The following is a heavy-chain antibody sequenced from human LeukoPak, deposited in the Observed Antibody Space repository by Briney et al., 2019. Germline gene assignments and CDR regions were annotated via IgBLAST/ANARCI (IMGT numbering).Heavy chain of an antibody. V-gene: IGHV5-51*01. D-gene: IGHD3-22*01. CDR2: IYPGDSDT. CDR3: ARLVVVITAHWYFDL. CDR1: GYSFTSYW. J-gene: IGHJ2*01. Sequence: GESLKISCKGSGYSFTSYWIGWVRQMPGKGLEWMGIIYPGDSDTRYSPSFQGQVTISADKSISTAYLQWSSLKASDTAVYYCARLVVVITAHWYFDLWGRGTLVTVSS.